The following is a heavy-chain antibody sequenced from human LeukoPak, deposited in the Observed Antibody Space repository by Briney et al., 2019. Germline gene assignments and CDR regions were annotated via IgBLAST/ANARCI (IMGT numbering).Heavy chain of an antibody. D-gene: IGHD6-13*01. CDR2: IYHSGST. V-gene: IGHV4-38-2*02. CDR3: ARESKGAAATFDY. J-gene: IGHJ4*02. Sequence: SETLSLTCTVSGYSISSGYYWGWIRQPPGKGLEWIGSIYHSGSTYYNPSLKSRVTISVDTSKNQFSLKLSSVTAADTAVYYCARESKGAAATFDYWGQGTLVTVSS. CDR1: GYSISSGYY.